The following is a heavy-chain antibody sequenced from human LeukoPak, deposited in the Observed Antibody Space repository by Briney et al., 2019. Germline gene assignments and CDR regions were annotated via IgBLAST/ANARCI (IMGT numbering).Heavy chain of an antibody. CDR1: GFTVSSNY. Sequence: GGSLRLSCAASGFTVSSNYMNWVRQAPGKGLEWVSVIYSGGTTYYADSVKGRFTISRDNSKNTLYLQINSLRAEDTAVYYCARDGKRTSDAFDIWAKGQWSPSLQ. CDR2: IYSGGTT. V-gene: IGHV3-53*01. D-gene: IGHD1-26*01. CDR3: ARDGKRTSDAFDI. J-gene: IGHJ3*02.